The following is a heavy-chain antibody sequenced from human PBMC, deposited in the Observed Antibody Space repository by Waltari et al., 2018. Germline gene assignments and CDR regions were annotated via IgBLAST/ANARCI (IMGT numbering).Heavy chain of an antibody. V-gene: IGHV4-34*01. CDR1: GGSFSGYY. J-gene: IGHJ4*02. CDR2: INHSGST. Sequence: QVQLQQWGAGLLKPSETLSLTCAVYGGSFSGYYWSWIRPPPGKGLELIGEINHSGSTNYNPSLKSRVTISVDTSKNQFSLKLSSVTAADTAVYYCARVGYSYGYVLAPPDYWGQGTLVTVSS. CDR3: ARVGYSYGYVLAPPDY. D-gene: IGHD5-18*01.